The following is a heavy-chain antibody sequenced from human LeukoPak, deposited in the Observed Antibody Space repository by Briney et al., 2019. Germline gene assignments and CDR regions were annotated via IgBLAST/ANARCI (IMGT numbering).Heavy chain of an antibody. V-gene: IGHV4-59*01. CDR1: GGSISSYY. CDR3: ARHLGFCSTTSCYPWFDP. J-gene: IGHJ5*02. D-gene: IGHD2-2*01. CDR2: IYYSGST. Sequence: SETLSLTCTVSGGSISSYYWSWIRQPPGKELGWVGYIYYSGSTNYNPSLKSRVTISVDTSKNQFSLKLSSVTAADTALYYCARHLGFCSTTSCYPWFDPWGQGTLVTVSS.